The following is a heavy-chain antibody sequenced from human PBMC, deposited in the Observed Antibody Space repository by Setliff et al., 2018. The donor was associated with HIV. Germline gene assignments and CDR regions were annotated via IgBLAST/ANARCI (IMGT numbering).Heavy chain of an antibody. J-gene: IGHJ1*01. CDR1: GYSFTSYW. Sequence: GESLKISCKGSGYSFTSYWIGWVRQMPGKGLDWMGIIYPADSDTRYSPSFQGQVTISADKSISTAYLQWSSLKASDTAIYDCARRDYDFWTGYSSAAYFQEWGQGTLVTVSS. CDR2: IYPADSDT. D-gene: IGHD3-3*01. CDR3: ARRDYDFWTGYSSAAYFQE. V-gene: IGHV5-51*01.